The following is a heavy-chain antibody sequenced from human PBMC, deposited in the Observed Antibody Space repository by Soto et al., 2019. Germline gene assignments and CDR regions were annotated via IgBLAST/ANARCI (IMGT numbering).Heavy chain of an antibody. Sequence: GGSLRLSCAASGFTVSSNYMSWVRQAPGKGLEWVSVIYSGGSTYYADSVKGRFTISRDNSKNTLYLQMNSLRAEDTAVYYCARIVGFGELDYFDYWGQGTLVTVSS. CDR2: IYSGGST. CDR3: ARIVGFGELDYFDY. CDR1: GFTVSSNY. J-gene: IGHJ4*02. D-gene: IGHD3-10*01. V-gene: IGHV3-66*01.